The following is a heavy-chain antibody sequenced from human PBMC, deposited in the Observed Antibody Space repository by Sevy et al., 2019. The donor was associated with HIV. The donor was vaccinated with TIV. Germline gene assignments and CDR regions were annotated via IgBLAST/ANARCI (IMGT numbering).Heavy chain of an antibody. J-gene: IGHJ6*02. CDR3: ARESSSTWQAGYYGMAV. V-gene: IGHV3-66*01. D-gene: IGHD6-13*01. CDR2: LDSSGTT. CDR1: GFTVSSDY. Sequence: GGSLRLACAASGFTVSSDYMTWVRRAPGKGLEWVSVLDSSGTTYDADSVKGGFTISRDNSKNMVYLQMNSLRAEDTAVYYCARESSSTWQAGYYGMAVWVQGTTVTVSS.